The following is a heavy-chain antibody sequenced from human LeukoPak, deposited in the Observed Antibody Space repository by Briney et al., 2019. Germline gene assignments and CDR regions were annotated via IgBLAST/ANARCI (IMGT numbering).Heavy chain of an antibody. Sequence: GGSLRLSCAASGFTFSSYAMSWVRQAPGKGLDWVSTLSGSAIGTYYADSVKGRFTISRDNSKNTMFLQMNSLRAEDTAVYHCARDRSGYANDAFDFWGQGTMVTVSS. D-gene: IGHD3-3*01. J-gene: IGHJ3*01. CDR1: GFTFSSYA. CDR3: ARDRSGYANDAFDF. V-gene: IGHV3-23*01. CDR2: LSGSAIGT.